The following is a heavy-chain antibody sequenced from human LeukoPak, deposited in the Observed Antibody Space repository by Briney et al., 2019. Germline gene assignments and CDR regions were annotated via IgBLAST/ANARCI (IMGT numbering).Heavy chain of an antibody. J-gene: IGHJ3*02. CDR2: IKQDGSEK. V-gene: IGHV3-7*01. CDR1: GFTFNSYW. Sequence: GGALRLSCAASGFTFNSYWMNWIRQAPGKGLEWVAKIKQDGSEKYYVDSVKGRFTVSRDNAENSLYLQMNSLRAEDTVIYYCARVPPTVGSSDIWGQGTMVTVSS. CDR3: ARVPPTVGSSDI. D-gene: IGHD5/OR15-5a*01.